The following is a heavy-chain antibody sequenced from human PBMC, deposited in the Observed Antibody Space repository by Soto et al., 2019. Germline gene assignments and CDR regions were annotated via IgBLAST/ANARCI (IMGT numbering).Heavy chain of an antibody. V-gene: IGHV1-46*01. CDR3: VRDRFGYGDSGD. D-gene: IGHD4-17*01. CDR1: GYTFTTYY. Sequence: QVFLVQSGAEVKKPGASVKVSCKTSGYTFTTYYMHWVRQAPGQGLEWMGVINPSDGSTYSAQKFQGRVTMTRDTSTSTVYWELSSLRAEDSAMYYCVRDRFGYGDSGDWGQGTLVTVSS. CDR2: INPSDGST. J-gene: IGHJ4*02.